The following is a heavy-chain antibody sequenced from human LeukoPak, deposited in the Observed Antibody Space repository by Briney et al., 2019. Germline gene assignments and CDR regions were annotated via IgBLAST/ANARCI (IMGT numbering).Heavy chain of an antibody. CDR3: ARVCSSTSCYAFDV. J-gene: IGHJ3*01. CDR1: GGSISSYY. Sequence: SETLSLTCTVSGGSISSYYWNWIRQPAGKGLEWIGRIYTSGSTNYNPSLKSRVTMSVDTSKNQFSLKLSSVTAADTAVYYCARVCSSTSCYAFDVWGQGTMVIVSS. D-gene: IGHD2-2*01. CDR2: IYTSGST. V-gene: IGHV4-4*07.